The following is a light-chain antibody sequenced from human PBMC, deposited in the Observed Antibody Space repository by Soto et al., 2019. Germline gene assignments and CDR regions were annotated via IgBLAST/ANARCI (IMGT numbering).Light chain of an antibody. CDR1: QDISNY. Sequence: DIQMTQSPSSLSASVGDRVTITCQASQDISNYLNWYQQKPGKAPKLLIYDASNLETGVPSRFSGSGSGTDFTFTISSLQPEDIATYYCQQYDNLLPLTFGGGTK. V-gene: IGKV1-33*01. CDR3: QQYDNLLPLT. CDR2: DAS. J-gene: IGKJ4*01.